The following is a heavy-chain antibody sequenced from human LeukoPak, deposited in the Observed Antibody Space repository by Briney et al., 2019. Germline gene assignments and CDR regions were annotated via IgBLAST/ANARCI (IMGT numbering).Heavy chain of an antibody. CDR1: GFTFSTYW. Sequence: GGSLRLSCAASGFTFSTYWMTWVRQTPGKGLEWVANVHQCGSEKYYWDSVKGRFTIFRDNAQNSLYLHMNSLRVEDTGVYYCTRDTGGSGSYPDFWGRGTLVTVSS. CDR2: VHQCGSEK. V-gene: IGHV3-7*01. CDR3: TRDTGGSGSYPDF. J-gene: IGHJ4*02. D-gene: IGHD1-26*01.